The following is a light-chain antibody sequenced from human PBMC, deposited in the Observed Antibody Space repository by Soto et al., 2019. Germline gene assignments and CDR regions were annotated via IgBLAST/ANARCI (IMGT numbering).Light chain of an antibody. J-gene: IGKJ5*01. CDR2: GAS. CDR1: QSVLYNSNNKNH. CDR3: QQHYSIPFT. Sequence: DFVMTQAPDSLAVSLGERATINCKSSQSVLYNSNNKNHLGWFQQKPGHPPKLLIYGASFRPSGVPDRFSGSGSGTDFTLTISSLQAEDVHVYYCQQHYSIPFTFGQGTRLEIK. V-gene: IGKV4-1*01.